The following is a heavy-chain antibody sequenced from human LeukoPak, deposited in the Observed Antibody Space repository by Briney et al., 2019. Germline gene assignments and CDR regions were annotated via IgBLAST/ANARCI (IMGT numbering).Heavy chain of an antibody. Sequence: ASLKVSCKASGYTFTNHYMHWVRQAPGQGLEWIGLINPSGGSISYAQKFQGRVTVTRDTSTSTVYMELSSLRSEDTAVYYCARDGLYNRNDLYFDSWGQGTLVTVSS. D-gene: IGHD1-20*01. CDR1: GYTFTNHY. CDR3: ARDGLYNRNDLYFDS. J-gene: IGHJ4*02. CDR2: INPSGGSI. V-gene: IGHV1-46*01.